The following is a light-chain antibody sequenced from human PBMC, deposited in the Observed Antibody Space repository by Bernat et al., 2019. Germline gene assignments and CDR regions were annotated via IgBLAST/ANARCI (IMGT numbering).Light chain of an antibody. J-gene: IGKJ1*01. Sequence: DIQMTQSPSSLSASVGDRVTITCRASQSISRLLNWYQHKVGKAPKVLIYAASSLQTGVPSRFSGSGSGTDFTLIISSLQPEDFATYYCQQSYSPLRTFGQGTKVEIK. CDR3: QQSYSPLRT. V-gene: IGKV1-39*01. CDR1: QSISRL. CDR2: AAS.